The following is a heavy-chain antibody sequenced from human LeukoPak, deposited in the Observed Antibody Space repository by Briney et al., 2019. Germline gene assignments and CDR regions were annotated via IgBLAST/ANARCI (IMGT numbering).Heavy chain of an antibody. Sequence: PGGSLRLSCAASGFTFSSYSMSWVRQAPGKGLEWVSSISSSSSYTYYADSVKGRFTISRDNAKNSLYLQMNSLRAEDTAVYYCARAKVCSTSCSLFDYWGQGTLVTVSS. J-gene: IGHJ4*02. CDR1: GFTFSSYS. CDR3: ARAKVCSTSCSLFDY. D-gene: IGHD2-2*01. V-gene: IGHV3-21*01. CDR2: ISSSSSYT.